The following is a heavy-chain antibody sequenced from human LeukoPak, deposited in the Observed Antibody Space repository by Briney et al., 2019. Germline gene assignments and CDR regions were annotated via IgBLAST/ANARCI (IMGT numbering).Heavy chain of an antibody. CDR2: ITQDGSAK. CDR3: ARDARQRSDY. D-gene: IGHD6-25*01. CDR1: GFTFGDYV. Sequence: GGSLRLSCTASGFTFGDYVMSWVRQAPGEGLEWVASITQDGSAKYYEDSVKGRFTISRDNADNSLYLQMNSLRAEDTALYYCARDARQRSDYWGLGTLVTVSS. V-gene: IGHV3-7*01. J-gene: IGHJ4*02.